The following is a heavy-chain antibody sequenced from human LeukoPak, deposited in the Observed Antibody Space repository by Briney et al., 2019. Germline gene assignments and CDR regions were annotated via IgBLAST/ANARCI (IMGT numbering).Heavy chain of an antibody. CDR2: ISGSGGST. D-gene: IGHD1-1*01. V-gene: IGHV3-23*01. CDR1: GFPFSSYA. Sequence: GGSLRLSCAASGFPFSSYAMSWVRQAPGKGLEWVSAISGSGGSTYYADSVKGRFTISRDNSKNTLCLQMNSLRAEDTAVYYCAKELEWAYYYGMDVWGQGTTVTVSS. CDR3: AKELEWAYYYGMDV. J-gene: IGHJ6*02.